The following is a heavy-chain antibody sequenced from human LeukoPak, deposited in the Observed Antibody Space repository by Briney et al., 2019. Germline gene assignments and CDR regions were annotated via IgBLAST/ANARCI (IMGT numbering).Heavy chain of an antibody. Sequence: GGSLRLSCAASGFTFSSYGMHWVRQAPGKGLEWVAVISYDGSNKYYADSVKGRFTISRDNSKNTLYLQMNSLRAEDTAVYYCAKDYYGSGSHYNDYYYGMDVWGQGTTVTVSS. V-gene: IGHV3-30*18. CDR3: AKDYYGSGSHYNDYYYGMDV. CDR2: ISYDGSNK. J-gene: IGHJ6*02. CDR1: GFTFSSYG. D-gene: IGHD3-10*01.